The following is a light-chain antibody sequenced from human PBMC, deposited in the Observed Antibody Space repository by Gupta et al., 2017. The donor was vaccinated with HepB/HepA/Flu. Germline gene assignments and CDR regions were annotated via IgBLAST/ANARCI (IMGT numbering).Light chain of an antibody. CDR1: QTIPNNY. CDR3: QQDGSSPAT. V-gene: IGKV3-20*01. Sequence: EIVLTQSPGALSLSPGARAALSCRASQTIPNNYLAWYQQIPGQAPRLLIFAGSNRTTAIPDRFSGSGSGTDFTLTISRLQPEDSAVYYCQQDGSSPATFGGGTKVEI. CDR2: AGS. J-gene: IGKJ4*01.